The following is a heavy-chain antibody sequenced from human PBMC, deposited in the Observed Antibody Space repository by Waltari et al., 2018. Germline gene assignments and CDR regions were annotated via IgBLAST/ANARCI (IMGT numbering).Heavy chain of an antibody. CDR1: GYTFTGYY. CDR3: ARGIGKDFWSGYNPNWFDP. V-gene: IGHV1-2*02. CDR2: INPNSGGT. Sequence: QVQLVQSGAEVKKPGASVKVSCKASGYTFTGYYMHWVRQAPGQGLEWMGWINPNSGGTNYAQKFQGRVTITRDTSISTAYMELSRLRSDDTAVYYCARGIGKDFWSGYNPNWFDPWGQGTLVTVSS. D-gene: IGHD3-3*01. J-gene: IGHJ5*02.